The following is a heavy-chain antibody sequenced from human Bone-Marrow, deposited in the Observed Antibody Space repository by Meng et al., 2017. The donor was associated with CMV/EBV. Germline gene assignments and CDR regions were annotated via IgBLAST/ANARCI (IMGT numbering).Heavy chain of an antibody. D-gene: IGHD3-22*01. CDR1: GFTFCSYA. Sequence: GESLKISCAASGFTFCSYAMHWVRQAPGKGLEWVAVISYDGSNKYYSDSVKGRFTISRDNSKNTLYLQMNSLRAEDTAVYYCARHVGGRLVVTTPVFDYWGQGTLVTVSS. CDR2: ISYDGSNK. J-gene: IGHJ4*02. V-gene: IGHV3-30*04. CDR3: ARHVGGRLVVTTPVFDY.